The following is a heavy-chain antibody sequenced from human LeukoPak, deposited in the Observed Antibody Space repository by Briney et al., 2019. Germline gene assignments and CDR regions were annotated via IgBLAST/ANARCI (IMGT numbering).Heavy chain of an antibody. CDR1: VGTVSSYA. CDR2: IIPIFGTA. V-gene: IGHV1-69*01. Sequence: SVKLSCKASVGTVSSYAISWVRQAPGQGLEWMGGIIPIFGTANYAQKFQGRVTITADESTSTAYMELSSLRSEDTAVYYCARFFGGYDYGGYWGQGTLVTVSS. CDR3: ARFFGGYDYGGY. D-gene: IGHD5-12*01. J-gene: IGHJ4*02.